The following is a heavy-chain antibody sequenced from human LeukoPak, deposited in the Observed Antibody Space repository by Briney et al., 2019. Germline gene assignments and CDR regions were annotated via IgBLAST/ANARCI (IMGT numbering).Heavy chain of an antibody. CDR1: GFTFSDYY. D-gene: IGHD6-19*01. V-gene: IGHV3-33*08. Sequence: HPGGSLRLSCAASGFTFSDYYMSWIRQAPGKGLEWVAVIWYDGSNKYYADSVKGRFTISRDNSKNTLYLQMNSLRAEDTVVYYCARDRSGWYTIDYWGQGTLVTVSS. CDR3: ARDRSGWYTIDY. CDR2: IWYDGSNK. J-gene: IGHJ4*02.